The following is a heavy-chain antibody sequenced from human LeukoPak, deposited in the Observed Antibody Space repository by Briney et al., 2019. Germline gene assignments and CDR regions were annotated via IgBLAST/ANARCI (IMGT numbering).Heavy chain of an antibody. D-gene: IGHD3-3*01. J-gene: IGHJ4*02. V-gene: IGHV4-4*07. CDR1: GGSISSYY. CDR3: ARDDFWSGYYYFDY. CDR2: IYTSGST. Sequence: ETLSLTCTVSGGSISSYYWSWIRQPAGKGLEWIGRIYTSGSTNYNPSLKSRVTMSLDTSKNQFSLKLSSVTAADTAVYYCARDDFWSGYYYFDYWGQGTLVTVSS.